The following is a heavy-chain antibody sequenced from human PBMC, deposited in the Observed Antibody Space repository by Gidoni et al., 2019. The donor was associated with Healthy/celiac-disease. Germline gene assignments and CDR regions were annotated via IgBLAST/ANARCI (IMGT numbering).Heavy chain of an antibody. CDR2: IYTSGST. CDR3: ARGSDHMGAFDI. Sequence: QVQLQESGPGLVKPSQTLSLTCTVSGGSISSGSYYWSWIRQPAGKGLEWIGRIYTSGSTNYNPSLKSRVTISVDTSKNQFSLKLSSVTAADTAVYYCARGSDHMGAFDIWGQGTMVTVSS. J-gene: IGHJ3*02. CDR1: GGSISSGSYY. V-gene: IGHV4-61*02. D-gene: IGHD2-21*01.